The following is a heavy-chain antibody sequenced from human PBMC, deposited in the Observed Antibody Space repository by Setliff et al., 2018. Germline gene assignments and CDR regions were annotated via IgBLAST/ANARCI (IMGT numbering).Heavy chain of an antibody. CDR2: IYTSGST. CDR1: GGSISSYY. J-gene: IGHJ6*03. Sequence: ETLSLTCTVSGGSISSYYWSWIRQPPGKGLEWIGYIYTSGSTNYNPSLKSRVTISVDTSKNQFSLKLTSVTAADTAVYFCARAYYYASGNSHNYYMDVWGKGTAVTVSS. V-gene: IGHV4-4*08. D-gene: IGHD3-10*01. CDR3: ARAYYYASGNSHNYYMDV.